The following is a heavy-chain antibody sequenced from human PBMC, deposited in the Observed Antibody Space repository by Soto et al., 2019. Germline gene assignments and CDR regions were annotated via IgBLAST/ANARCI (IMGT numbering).Heavy chain of an antibody. CDR2: IHHSVHT. CDR3: AKDTMVAAARRGLVV. V-gene: IGHV4-4*02. CDR1: GDSISSSHW. J-gene: IGHJ6*02. D-gene: IGHD6-13*01. Sequence: LSLTCAVSGDSISSSHWWTWVRQPPEKGLEWIGEIHHSVHTNYNPSLKGRVAISVDKSKSQFSLRVSSVTAADTAVYYCAKDTMVAAARRGLVVWGQGTTVTVSS.